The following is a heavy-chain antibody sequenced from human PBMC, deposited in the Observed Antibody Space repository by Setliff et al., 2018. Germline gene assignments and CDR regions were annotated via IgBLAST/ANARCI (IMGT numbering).Heavy chain of an antibody. Sequence: ASVKVSCKASGYTFTSYAMHWVRQAPGQRLEWMGWINAGNGNTKYSQKFQGRVTMTRDTSTSTVYMELSSLRSEDTAVYYCARVLHSGSYDDPLDYWGQGTLVTVSS. D-gene: IGHD1-26*01. CDR2: INAGNGNT. V-gene: IGHV1-3*01. CDR1: GYTFTSYA. J-gene: IGHJ4*02. CDR3: ARVLHSGSYDDPLDY.